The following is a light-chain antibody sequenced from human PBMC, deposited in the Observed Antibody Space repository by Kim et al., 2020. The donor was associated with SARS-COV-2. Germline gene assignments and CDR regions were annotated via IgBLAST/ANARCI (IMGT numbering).Light chain of an antibody. V-gene: IGKV3-20*01. CDR2: DAS. J-gene: IGKJ1*01. CDR3: QQYDSSRRT. Sequence: EIVLTQSPGPLSLSPGERATLSCRASQSVSRNYLAWYQQKPGQAPRLLIYDASIRATGIPNRFSGSGSGTDFTLTISRLEPEDSAVYFCQQYDSSRRTFGQGTKVDIK. CDR1: QSVSRNY.